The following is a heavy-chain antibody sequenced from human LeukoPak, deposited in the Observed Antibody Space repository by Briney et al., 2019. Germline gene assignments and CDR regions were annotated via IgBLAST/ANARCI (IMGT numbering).Heavy chain of an antibody. V-gene: IGHV3-21*01. Sequence: GGSLRLSCAASGFTFSSYAMSWVRQAPRKGLEWVSSISSSSSYIYYADSVKGRFTISRDNAKNPLYLQMNSLRAEDTAVYYCARDSPITMIAHTGDFDYWGQGTLVTVSS. CDR3: ARDSPITMIAHTGDFDY. CDR2: ISSSSSYI. J-gene: IGHJ4*02. CDR1: GFTFSSYA. D-gene: IGHD3-22*01.